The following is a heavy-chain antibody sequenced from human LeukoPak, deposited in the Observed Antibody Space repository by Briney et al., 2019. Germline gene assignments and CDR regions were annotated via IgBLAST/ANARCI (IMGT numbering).Heavy chain of an antibody. D-gene: IGHD6-13*01. CDR3: ARDFKSSSWYRWDAFDI. J-gene: IGHJ3*02. CDR2: IKQDGSEK. V-gene: IGHV3-7*01. Sequence: GGSLRLSCAASGFTFSSYWMSWVRQAPGKGLEWVANIKQDGSEKYYVDSVKGRFTISRDNAKNSLYLQMNSLRAEDTAVYYCARDFKSSSWYRWDAFDIWGQGTMVTVSS. CDR1: GFTFSSYW.